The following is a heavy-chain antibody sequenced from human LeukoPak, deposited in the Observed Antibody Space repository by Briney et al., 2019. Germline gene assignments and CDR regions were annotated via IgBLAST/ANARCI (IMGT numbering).Heavy chain of an antibody. CDR2: IRSSSSYI. D-gene: IGHD1-26*01. CDR1: GFTFSTYS. Sequence: GGSLRLSCAASGFTFSTYSMNWVRQAPGKGLEWVSSIRSSSSYIYYADSVKGRFTISRDNANNSVYLQMNSLRAEDTAVYYCAKGRGWEASYYYYYMDVWGKGTTVTISS. V-gene: IGHV3-21*06. J-gene: IGHJ6*03. CDR3: AKGRGWEASYYYYYMDV.